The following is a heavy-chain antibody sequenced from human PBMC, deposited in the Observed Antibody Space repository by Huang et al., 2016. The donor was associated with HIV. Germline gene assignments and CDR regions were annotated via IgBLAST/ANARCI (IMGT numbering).Heavy chain of an antibody. Sequence: QVQLVQSGAEVRKPGSSVKVSCRASGGSFNNFGINWVRQAPGQGVEWMGGIIPRFGTRNDAQRCKDRVTITADETTGVVHLEVTSLRSDDTAVYFCAKRGGAWGSPYAFDLWGPGTMVTVSS. V-gene: IGHV1-69*13. CDR1: GGSFNNFG. J-gene: IGHJ3*01. CDR2: IIPRFGTR. CDR3: AKRGGAWGSPYAFDL. D-gene: IGHD3-16*01.